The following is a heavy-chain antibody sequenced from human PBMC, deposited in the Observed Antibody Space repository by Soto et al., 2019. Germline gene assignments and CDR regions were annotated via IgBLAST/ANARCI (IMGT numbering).Heavy chain of an antibody. V-gene: IGHV6-1*01. D-gene: IGHD5-18*01. CDR2: TYYRSKWYN. Sequence: SQTLSLTCAISGDSVSSNSAAWNWIRQSPSRGLEWLGRTYYRSKWYNDYAVSVKSRITINPDTSKNQFSLQLNSVTPEDTAVYYCARDMWIQLWLPGWFDPWGQGTLVTVS. CDR3: ARDMWIQLWLPGWFDP. J-gene: IGHJ5*02. CDR1: GDSVSSNSAA.